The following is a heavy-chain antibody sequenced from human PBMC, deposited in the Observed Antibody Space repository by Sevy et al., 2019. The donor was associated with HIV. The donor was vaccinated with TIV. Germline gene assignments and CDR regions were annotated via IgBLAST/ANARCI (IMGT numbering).Heavy chain of an antibody. D-gene: IGHD2-21*02. CDR2: ISAYNGNT. CDR3: ASGYCGGDCYSPKYPYYYYGMDV. Sequence: ASVKVSCKASGYTFTSYGISWVRQAPGQGLEWMGWISAYNGNTNYAQKLQGRVTMTTDTSTCTAYMELRSLRSDDTAVYYCASGYCGGDCYSPKYPYYYYGMDVWGQGTTVTVSS. V-gene: IGHV1-18*01. J-gene: IGHJ6*02. CDR1: GYTFTSYG.